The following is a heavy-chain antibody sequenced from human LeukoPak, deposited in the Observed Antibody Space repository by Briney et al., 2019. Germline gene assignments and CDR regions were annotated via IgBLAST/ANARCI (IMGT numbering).Heavy chain of an antibody. Sequence: KSSETLSLTCTVSGYSISSGYYWGWIRQPPGKWLEWIGSIYHSGSTYYNPSLKSRVTISVDTSKNQFSLKLSSVTAADTAVYFCARGRVSSSTWYSTYYYYFYMDVWGKGTTVTVSS. V-gene: IGHV4-38-2*02. CDR3: ARGRVSSSTWYSTYYYYFYMDV. CDR2: IYHSGST. D-gene: IGHD1-1*01. CDR1: GYSISSGYY. J-gene: IGHJ6*03.